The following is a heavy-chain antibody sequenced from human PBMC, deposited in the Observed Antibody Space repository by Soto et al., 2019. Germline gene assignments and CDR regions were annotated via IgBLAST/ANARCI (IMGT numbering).Heavy chain of an antibody. CDR2: IIPIFGTA. J-gene: IGHJ6*02. V-gene: IGHV1-69*12. CDR1: GGTFSSYA. CDR3: ARDPGDGYNFSDYYYYGMDV. Sequence: QVQLVQSGAEVKKPGSSVKVSCKASGGTFSSYAISWVRQAPGQGLEWMGGIIPIFGTANYAQKFQGRVTITADESTSTAYMELSSLRSEDTAVYYCARDPGDGYNFSDYYYYGMDVWGQGTTVTVSS. D-gene: IGHD5-12*01.